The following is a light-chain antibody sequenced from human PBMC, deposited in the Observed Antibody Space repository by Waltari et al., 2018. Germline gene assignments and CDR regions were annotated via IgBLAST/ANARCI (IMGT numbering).Light chain of an antibody. CDR2: NNN. CDR1: SSNIGSNR. J-gene: IGLJ2*01. CDR3: AAWDDSVKAVL. V-gene: IGLV1-47*01. Sequence: QSVLTQPPSASATPGQRVTISCSGSSSNIGSNRVYWYQQFPGTTPQPLGYNNNERPSGVPERFSGSKSGTSASLAISGPRSEDEADYYCAAWDDSVKAVLFGGGTKLTVL.